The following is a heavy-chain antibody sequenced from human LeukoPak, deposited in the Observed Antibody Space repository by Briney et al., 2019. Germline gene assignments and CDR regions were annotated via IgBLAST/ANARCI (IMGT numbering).Heavy chain of an antibody. CDR1: GYTFTSYA. CDR3: ARLVPAAKFDTSDAFDI. V-gene: IGHV1-3*01. D-gene: IGHD2-2*01. Sequence: ASVKVSCKASGYTFTSYAMHWVRQAPGQRLEWMGWINAGNGNTKYSQKFQGRVTITRDTSASTAYTELSSLRSEDTAVYYCARLVPAAKFDTSDAFDIWGQGTMVTVSS. J-gene: IGHJ3*02. CDR2: INAGNGNT.